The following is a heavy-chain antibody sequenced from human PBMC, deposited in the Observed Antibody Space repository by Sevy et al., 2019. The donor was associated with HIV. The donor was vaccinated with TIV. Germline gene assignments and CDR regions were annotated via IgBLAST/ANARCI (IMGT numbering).Heavy chain of an antibody. CDR3: ARSPSGSQGPGQYFQH. Sequence: ASVKVSCKASGYTFINYGITWVRQAPGQGLEWMGWISRYNTNYAQKLQGRVTMTTDTSTSTVYMGLRSLRSDDTAVYYCARSPSGSQGPGQYFQHWGQGTLVTVSS. J-gene: IGHJ1*01. CDR2: ISRYNT. D-gene: IGHD1-26*01. CDR1: GYTFINYG. V-gene: IGHV1-18*01.